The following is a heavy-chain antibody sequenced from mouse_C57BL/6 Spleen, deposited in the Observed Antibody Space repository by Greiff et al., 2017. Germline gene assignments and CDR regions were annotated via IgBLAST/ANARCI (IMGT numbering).Heavy chain of an antibody. CDR3: ARWAHDYGSSADV. V-gene: IGHV1-4*01. Sequence: QVQLKQSGAELVRPGASVKMSCKASGYTFTSYTMHWVKQRPGQGLEWIGYINPSSGNTKYNQKFKDKATLTADKSSSTAYMQLSSLTSEDSAVYYCARWAHDYGSSADVWGTGTTVTVSS. J-gene: IGHJ1*03. CDR1: GYTFTSYT. CDR2: INPSSGNT. D-gene: IGHD1-1*01.